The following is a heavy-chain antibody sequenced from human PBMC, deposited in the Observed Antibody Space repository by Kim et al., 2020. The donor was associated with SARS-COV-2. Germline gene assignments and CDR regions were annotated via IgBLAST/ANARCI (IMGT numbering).Heavy chain of an antibody. Sequence: ASVKVSCKASGYTFTSYAMHWVRQAPGQRLEWMGWINAGNGNTKYSQKFQGRVTITRDTSASTAYMELSSLRSEDTAVYYCARPAGGSYYYGMDVWGQGTTVTVSS. CDR2: INAGNGNT. V-gene: IGHV1-3*01. CDR3: ARPAGGSYYYGMDV. D-gene: IGHD3-10*01. J-gene: IGHJ6*02. CDR1: GYTFTSYA.